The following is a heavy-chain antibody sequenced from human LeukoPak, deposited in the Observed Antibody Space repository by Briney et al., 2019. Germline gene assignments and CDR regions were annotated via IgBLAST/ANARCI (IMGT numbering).Heavy chain of an antibody. CDR2: INPNSGGT. Sequence: GASVKVSCKAFGYTFTGYYMHWVRQAPGQGPEWMGWINPNSGGTNYAQKFQGRVTMTRDTSISTAYMELSRLRSDDTAVYYCARDDDFWSGYLADYWGQGTLVTVPS. CDR1: GYTFTGYY. V-gene: IGHV1-2*02. J-gene: IGHJ4*02. D-gene: IGHD3-3*01. CDR3: ARDDDFWSGYLADY.